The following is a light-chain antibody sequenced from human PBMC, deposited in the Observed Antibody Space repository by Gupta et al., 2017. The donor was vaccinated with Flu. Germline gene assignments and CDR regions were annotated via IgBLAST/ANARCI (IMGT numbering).Light chain of an antibody. J-gene: IGKJ2*01. V-gene: IGKV1-5*03. CDR3: QQNNHSSAS. Sequence: SLGNRVNSNCRTRQNSRYFLDGYEQKKEQAPKLLINKASRGKKGVPTSVSGSGCRTEFTLTISRRHAEHVAKYYCQQNNHSSASFGQGTQLDI. CDR1: QNSRYF. CDR2: KAS.